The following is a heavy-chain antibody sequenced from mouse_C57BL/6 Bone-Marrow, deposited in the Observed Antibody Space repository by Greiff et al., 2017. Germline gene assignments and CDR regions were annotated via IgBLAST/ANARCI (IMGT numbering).Heavy chain of an antibody. V-gene: IGHV1-19*01. Sequence: EVQLQQSGPVLVKPGASVKMSCKASGYTFTDYYMNWVKQSHGKSLEWIGVINPYNGGTSYNQKFKGKATLTVDKSSSTAYMELNSLTSEYSAVYYCARWGQLRPPMDYWGQGTSVTVSS. D-gene: IGHD3-2*02. CDR1: GYTFTDYY. J-gene: IGHJ4*01. CDR2: INPYNGGT. CDR3: ARWGQLRPPMDY.